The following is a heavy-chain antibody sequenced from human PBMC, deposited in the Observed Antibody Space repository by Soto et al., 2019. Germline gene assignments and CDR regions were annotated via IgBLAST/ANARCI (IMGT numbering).Heavy chain of an antibody. V-gene: IGHV1-3*01. D-gene: IGHD3-16*02. CDR1: GFTFSDNL. Sequence: QVQLVQSGAELKQPGASVNISCTASGFTFSDNLINWVRQAPGQGLAWMGWLNPDTGNTRYSETFQGRVTISRHSSASIAYLELSALENEDTALYFCARDRHIVGPRANAACDVWGQGTRITVSS. J-gene: IGHJ3*01. CDR2: LNPDTGNT. CDR3: ARDRHIVGPRANAACDV.